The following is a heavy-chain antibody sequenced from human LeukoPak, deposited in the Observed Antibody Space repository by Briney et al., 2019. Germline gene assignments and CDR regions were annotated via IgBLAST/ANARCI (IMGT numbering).Heavy chain of an antibody. Sequence: PGASLRLSCAASGFTVGNNYMNWVRQAPGKGLEWVSLIFSHGETSYADSVKGRFTISRDNSKNTLYLQMNGLRVEDTAVYYCARDPPAVSINTYAWGQGTLVTVSS. CDR3: ARDPPAVSINTYA. J-gene: IGHJ4*02. V-gene: IGHV3-66*01. CDR1: GFTVGNNY. CDR2: IFSHGET. D-gene: IGHD2-8*01.